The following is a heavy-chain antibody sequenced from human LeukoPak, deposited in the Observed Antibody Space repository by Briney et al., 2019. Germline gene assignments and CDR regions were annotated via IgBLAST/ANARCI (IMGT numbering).Heavy chain of an antibody. Sequence: GGSLRLSCAASGFIFSSYSMSWVRQAPGMGLEWVSVITGSGGNTYYADSVKGRFTISKDNSKNTVYLQMSSLRVDDTAVYHCVKGFHFDWWGQGTLVTVSS. CDR2: ITGSGGNT. CDR3: VKGFHFDW. J-gene: IGHJ4*02. V-gene: IGHV3-23*01. CDR1: GFIFSSYS.